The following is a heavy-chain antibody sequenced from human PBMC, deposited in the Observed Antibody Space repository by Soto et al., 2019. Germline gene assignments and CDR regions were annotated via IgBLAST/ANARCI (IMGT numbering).Heavy chain of an antibody. D-gene: IGHD5-12*01. CDR1: GYTFTSYG. CDR3: ARDWGGYVQYYYYGMDV. Sequence: QVQLVQSGAEVKKPGASVKVSCKASGYTFTSYGISWVRQAPGQGLEWMGWIRAYNGNTNYAQKLQGRVTMTTDTSKSTACMELRSLRSDDPAVYYCARDWGGYVQYYYYGMDVWGQGTTVTVSS. V-gene: IGHV1-18*01. J-gene: IGHJ6*02. CDR2: IRAYNGNT.